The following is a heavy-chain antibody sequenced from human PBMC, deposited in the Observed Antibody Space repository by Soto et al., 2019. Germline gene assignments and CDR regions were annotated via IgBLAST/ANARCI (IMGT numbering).Heavy chain of an antibody. CDR1: CYTFTSYG. V-gene: IGHV1-18*01. J-gene: IGHJ4*02. CDR3: ARSMRAAAGSHTDY. Sequence: ASVKVSCKASCYTFTSYGISWVRQAPGQGLEWMGWISAYNGNTNYAQKLQGRVTMTTDTSTSTAYMELRSLRSDDTAVYYCARSMRAAAGSHTDYWGQGTLVTVSS. D-gene: IGHD6-13*01. CDR2: ISAYNGNT.